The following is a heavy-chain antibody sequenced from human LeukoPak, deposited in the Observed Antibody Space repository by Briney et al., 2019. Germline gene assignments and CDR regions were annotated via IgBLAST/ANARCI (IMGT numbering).Heavy chain of an antibody. CDR1: GFTFSSYA. J-gene: IGHJ4*02. D-gene: IGHD5-18*01. V-gene: IGHV3-64*01. CDR2: ISSNGGST. Sequence: GGSLRLSCAASGFTFSSYAMHWVRQAPGKGLEYVSAISSNGGSTYYANSVKGRFTISRDNSKNTLYLQMGSLRAEDMAVYYCARWTEYSYGSWGQGTLVTVSS. CDR3: ARWTEYSYGS.